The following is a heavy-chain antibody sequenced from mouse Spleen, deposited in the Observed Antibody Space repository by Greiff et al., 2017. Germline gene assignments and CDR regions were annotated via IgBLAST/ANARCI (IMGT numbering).Heavy chain of an antibody. CDR3: ANIYYDYGDYYAMDY. CDR1: GFTFSDYG. Sequence: EVKLVESGGGLVKPGGSLKLSCAASGFTFSDYGMHWVRQAPEKGLEWVAYISSGSSTIYYADTVKGRFTISRDNAKNTLYLQMTSLRSEDTAMYYCANIYYDYGDYYAMDYWGQGTSVTVSS. CDR2: ISSGSSTI. V-gene: IGHV5-17*01. D-gene: IGHD2-4*01. J-gene: IGHJ4*01.